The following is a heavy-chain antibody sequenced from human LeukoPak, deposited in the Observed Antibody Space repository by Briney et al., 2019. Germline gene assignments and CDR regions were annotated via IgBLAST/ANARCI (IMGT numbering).Heavy chain of an antibody. CDR2: IWYDGGNR. J-gene: IGHJ4*01. Sequence: GGSLRLSCAASGFTFSRYGMHWVRQAPGKGLEWVAVIWYDGGNRQYVDSVKGRFTISRDNSKNTLYLQMNSLGAEDTAVYYCAKGIYSGRDYFDYWGQGTLVTVSS. D-gene: IGHD1-26*01. CDR1: GFTFSRYG. V-gene: IGHV3-30*02. CDR3: AKGIYSGRDYFDY.